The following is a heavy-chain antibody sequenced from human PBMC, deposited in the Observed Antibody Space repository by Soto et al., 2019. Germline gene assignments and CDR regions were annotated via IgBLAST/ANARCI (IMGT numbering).Heavy chain of an antibody. CDR3: ARGLISYYYGMDV. J-gene: IGHJ6*02. CDR2: ISYDGSNK. V-gene: IGHV3-30-3*01. CDR1: GFTFSGYA. D-gene: IGHD3-16*01. Sequence: GGSLRLSCAASGFTFSGYAMHWVRQAPGKGLEWVAVISYDGSNKYYADSVKGRFTISRDNSKNTLYLQMNSLRAEDTAVYYCARGLISYYYGMDVWGQGTTVTVSS.